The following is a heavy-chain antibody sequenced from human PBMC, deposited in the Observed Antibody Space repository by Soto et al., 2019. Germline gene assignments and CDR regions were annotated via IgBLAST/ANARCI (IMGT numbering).Heavy chain of an antibody. CDR2: TYYKSKWYN. Sequence: SPTLSLTCVISGDSVSSNSAAWHWIRQSPSRGLEWLGRTYYKSKWYNDYGVSVKRRITINPETSKNQFSLHLNSVTPEDTAVYYCAGTRGASDACEIWGQGTMVT. J-gene: IGHJ3*02. V-gene: IGHV6-1*01. CDR1: GDSVSSNSAA. CDR3: AGTRGASDACEI. D-gene: IGHD1-26*01.